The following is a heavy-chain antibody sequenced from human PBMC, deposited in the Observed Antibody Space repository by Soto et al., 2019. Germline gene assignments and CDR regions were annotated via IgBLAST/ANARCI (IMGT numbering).Heavy chain of an antibody. CDR3: AKSPGGLHRYNSDYYGMDV. CDR1: GLTFSTYA. Sequence: EVHLLESGGDLVQPGGSLRLSCTASGLTFSTYAMSWVRQAPGKGLEWVSAIGGSGTGGRTYYADSVKGRFTISRDNSKNPVYLQMNSSRADDAAVYYCAKSPGGLHRYNSDYYGMDVWGQGTTVTVSS. CDR2: IGGSGTGGRT. V-gene: IGHV3-23*01. D-gene: IGHD5-12*01. J-gene: IGHJ6*02.